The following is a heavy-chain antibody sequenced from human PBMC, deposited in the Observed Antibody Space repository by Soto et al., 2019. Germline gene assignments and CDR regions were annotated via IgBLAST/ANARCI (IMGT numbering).Heavy chain of an antibody. CDR3: ARDPPTGSTFSGYDAIDS. CDR2: TIPLLNVA. V-gene: IGHV1-69*04. Sequence: SVKVSCKASGGTFSTSTFTWVRQAPGQGLEWMGRTIPLLNVADYAQDFQGRLTITADKSTSTTYMELTSLTSKDTAVYYCARDPPTGSTFSGYDAIDSWGQGTLVTVS. D-gene: IGHD5-12*01. J-gene: IGHJ4*02. CDR1: GGTFSTST.